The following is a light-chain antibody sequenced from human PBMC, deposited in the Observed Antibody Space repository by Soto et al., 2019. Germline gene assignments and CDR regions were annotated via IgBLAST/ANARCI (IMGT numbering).Light chain of an antibody. Sequence: EVVMTQSPGTLSVSPGERATLSCRASQSVKYYLAWYQQKPGLAPRLLIHSASTRATGIPVRFSGSGSGTEFTLTISSLQSEDFATYYCQQYNNWPLSFGQGTKVEIK. V-gene: IGKV3-15*01. CDR1: QSVKYY. CDR3: QQYNNWPLS. CDR2: SAS. J-gene: IGKJ1*01.